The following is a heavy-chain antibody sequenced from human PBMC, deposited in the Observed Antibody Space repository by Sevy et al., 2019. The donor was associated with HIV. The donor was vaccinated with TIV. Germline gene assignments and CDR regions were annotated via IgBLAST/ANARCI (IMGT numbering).Heavy chain of an antibody. CDR2: ISSSSNYI. V-gene: IGHV3-21*01. Sequence: GGSLRLSCAASGLIFSDYYMGWVRQAPGKGLEWVSSISSSSNYIYYADSMKGRFTISRDNANNSLYLQMNSLRAEDTAVYYCARPYGSGSWEAFDIWGQGTMVTVSS. CDR3: ARPYGSGSWEAFDI. D-gene: IGHD3-10*01. CDR1: GLIFSDYY. J-gene: IGHJ3*02.